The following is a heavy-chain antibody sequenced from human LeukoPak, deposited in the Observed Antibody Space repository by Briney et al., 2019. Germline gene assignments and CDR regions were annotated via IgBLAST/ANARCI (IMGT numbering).Heavy chain of an antibody. CDR3: TRDWGLEYSSSPAEYFQH. J-gene: IGHJ1*01. V-gene: IGHV3-49*03. CDR2: IRSKAYGGTT. Sequence: GRSLRLSCTASGFTFGDYAMSWFRQAPGKGLEWVGFIRSKAYGGTTEYAASVKGRFTISRDDSKSIAYLQMNSLKTEDTAVYYCTRDWGLEYSSSPAEYFQHWGQGTLVTVSS. CDR1: GFTFGDYA. D-gene: IGHD6-6*01.